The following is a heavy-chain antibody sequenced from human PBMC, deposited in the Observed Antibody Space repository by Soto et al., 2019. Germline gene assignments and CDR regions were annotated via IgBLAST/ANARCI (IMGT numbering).Heavy chain of an antibody. V-gene: IGHV3-21*01. CDR2: ISLTSNKI. J-gene: IGHJ6*02. CDR3: AREDYDYYGLGGYEHLDV. CDR1: GFNFNIYS. Sequence: PGGSLRLSCVVSGFNFNIYSMNWVRQAPGKGLEWVSSISLTSNKIYYVDSVKGRFTISRDNARNSLYLQMNSLRAEDTAVYYCAREDYDYYGLGGYEHLDVWGQGTTVTVSS. D-gene: IGHD3-10*01.